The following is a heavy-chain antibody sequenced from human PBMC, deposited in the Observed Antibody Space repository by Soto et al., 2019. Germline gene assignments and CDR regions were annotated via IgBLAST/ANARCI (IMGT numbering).Heavy chain of an antibody. CDR3: ARDNSGLILYYYNGLDV. J-gene: IGHJ6*02. D-gene: IGHD6-25*01. Sequence: QVQLVQYGAEVKKPGASVKVSCKTSGYNFTNNGLSWLRQAPGHRFEWMGWIGGHNGKTNYAQQFQGRVTMTRDTSTGTGYMELRSLRSDDTAVYYCARDNSGLILYYYNGLDVWGQGTTVTVSS. CDR1: GYNFTNNG. CDR2: IGGHNGKT. V-gene: IGHV1-18*01.